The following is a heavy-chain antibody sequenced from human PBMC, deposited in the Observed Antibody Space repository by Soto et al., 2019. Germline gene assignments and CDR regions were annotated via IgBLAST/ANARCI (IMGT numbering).Heavy chain of an antibody. V-gene: IGHV1-69*01. J-gene: IGHJ5*02. Sequence: QVQLVQSGAEVKKPGSSVKVSCKASGGSFSGQRVSWVRQAPGQRLEWMGGIIPMFRTTNYARKFQGRLTITADGSTNPESTELSMVSSENMGVYYCANETTWGQGTLVTVAS. CDR1: GGSFSGQR. CDR2: IIPMFRTT. CDR3: ANETT.